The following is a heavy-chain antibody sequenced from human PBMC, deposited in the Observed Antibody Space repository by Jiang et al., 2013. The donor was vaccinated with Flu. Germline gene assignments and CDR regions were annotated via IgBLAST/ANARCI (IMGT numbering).Heavy chain of an antibody. CDR1: GYSFTNYW. D-gene: IGHD3-22*01. J-gene: IGHJ4*02. V-gene: IGHV5-51*01. CDR2: IYPGDSET. Sequence: GGEVKKPGESLKISCKGSGYSFTNYWIGWVRQMPGKGLEWMGIIYPGDSETRYSPSFQGQVIISADKSINTAYLQWSSLKASDSAMYYCARPTYYYDASGYFQSWYFDYWGQGALVTVSS. CDR3: ARPTYYYDASGYFQSWYFDY.